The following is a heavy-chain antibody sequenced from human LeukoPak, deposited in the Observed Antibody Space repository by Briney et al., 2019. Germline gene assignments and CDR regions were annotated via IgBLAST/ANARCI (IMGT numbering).Heavy chain of an antibody. Sequence: GGSLRLSCAASGFTFSSSAMSWVRQAPGKGLEWVSSISSSSSYIYYADSVKGRFTISRDNAKNSLYLQMNSLRAEDTAVYYCANSFLPYGDYVGSDAYYYYMDVWGKGTTVTVSS. D-gene: IGHD4-17*01. CDR3: ANSFLPYGDYVGSDAYYYYMDV. CDR1: GFTFSSSA. CDR2: ISSSSSYI. J-gene: IGHJ6*03. V-gene: IGHV3-21*04.